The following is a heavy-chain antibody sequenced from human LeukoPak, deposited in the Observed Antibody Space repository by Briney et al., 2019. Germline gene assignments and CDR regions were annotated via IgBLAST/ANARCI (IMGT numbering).Heavy chain of an antibody. CDR1: GYTFRTYA. V-gene: IGHV1-3*04. D-gene: IGHD4-17*01. CDR3: ARGTNYGDYSVGDAFDI. J-gene: IGHJ3*02. Sequence: ASVKVSCKASGYTFRTYAIQWVRQAPGQGLEWMGWINTGNGNTKYSQKLQGRVTITRDTSASTAYMDLSSLRSEDTAVFYCARGTNYGDYSVGDAFDIWGQGTTVTVSS. CDR2: INTGNGNT.